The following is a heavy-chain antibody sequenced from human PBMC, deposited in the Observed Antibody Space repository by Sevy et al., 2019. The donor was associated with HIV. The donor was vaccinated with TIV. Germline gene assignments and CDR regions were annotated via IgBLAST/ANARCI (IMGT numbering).Heavy chain of an antibody. D-gene: IGHD1-7*01. CDR1: GGSISSYY. Sequence: SETLSLTCTVSGGSISSYYWSWIQQPPGKGLEWIGYIYYSGSTNYNPSLKSRVTISVDTSKNQFSLKLSSVTAADTAVYYCARDSGSITGTTAYYYYYGMDVWGQGTTVTVSS. CDR2: IYYSGST. V-gene: IGHV4-59*01. CDR3: ARDSGSITGTTAYYYYYGMDV. J-gene: IGHJ6*02.